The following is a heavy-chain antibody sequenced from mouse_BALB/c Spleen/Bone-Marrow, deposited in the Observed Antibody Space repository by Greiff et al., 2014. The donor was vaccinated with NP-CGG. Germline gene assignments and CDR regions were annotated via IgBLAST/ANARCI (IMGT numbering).Heavy chain of an antibody. CDR2: INPSNGGT. D-gene: IGHD1-1*01. CDR1: GYTFTSYS. J-gene: IGHJ1*01. CDR3: TRSNYGYWFCDV. Sequence: QVQLQQSGAELVKPGASVQLSCKASGYTFTSYSMYWVKQRPGQGLEWIGEINPSNGGTNFNEKFKSKATLTVDKSSNTAYVQLSSLTSEDSAVDHCTRSNYGYWFCDVWGAGTTVTVAS. V-gene: IGHV1S81*02.